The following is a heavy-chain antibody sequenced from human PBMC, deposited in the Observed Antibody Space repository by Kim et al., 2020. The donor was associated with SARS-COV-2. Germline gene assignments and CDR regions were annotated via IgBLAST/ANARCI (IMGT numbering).Heavy chain of an antibody. CDR3: ARVDYGAHSEGWFDP. Sequence: SETLSLTCTVSGGSISSGGYYWSWIRQHPGKGLEWIGYIYYSGSTYYNPSLKSRVTISVDTSKNQFSLKLSSVTAADTAVYYCARVDYGAHSEGWFDPWGQGTLVTVSS. CDR2: IYYSGST. V-gene: IGHV4-31*03. CDR1: GGSISSGGYY. J-gene: IGHJ5*02. D-gene: IGHD4-17*01.